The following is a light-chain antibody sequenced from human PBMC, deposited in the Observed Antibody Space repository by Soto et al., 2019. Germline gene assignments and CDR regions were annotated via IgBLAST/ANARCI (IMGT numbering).Light chain of an antibody. Sequence: DIQMTQSPSSLSASVGDRVTIICRASQDNGIHLGWYQQKPGNVLKILIYGASTLQSVVPSGFISSGSGKNFTLTISRLQPEDFATYYCQQYESSPLSFGRGNKVEFK. CDR3: QQYESSPLS. V-gene: IGKV1-27*01. CDR2: GAS. J-gene: IGKJ4*01. CDR1: QDNGIH.